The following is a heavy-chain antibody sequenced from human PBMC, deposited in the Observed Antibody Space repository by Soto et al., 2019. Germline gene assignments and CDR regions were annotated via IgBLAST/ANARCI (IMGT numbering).Heavy chain of an antibody. J-gene: IGHJ4*02. V-gene: IGHV3-9*01. CDR2: ISWNSGSI. Sequence: EVQLVESGGGLVQPGRSLRLSCAASGFTFDDYDMHWVRQAPGKGLEWVSGISWNSGSIGYADSVKGRFTISRDNAKNSLYLQMNSLRAEDTALYYCAKDRASSSSGPIDYWGQGTLVTVSS. CDR3: AKDRASSSSGPIDY. D-gene: IGHD6-6*01. CDR1: GFTFDDYD.